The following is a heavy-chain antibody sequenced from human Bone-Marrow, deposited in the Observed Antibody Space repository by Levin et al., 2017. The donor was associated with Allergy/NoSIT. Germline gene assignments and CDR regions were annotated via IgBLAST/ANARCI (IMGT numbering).Heavy chain of an antibody. CDR1: GFTFSAFA. V-gene: IGHV3-23*01. CDR2: ISGSGAST. Sequence: GESLKISCAASGFTFSAFAMKWIRQAPGEGLESVSMISGSGASTNYADSLKGRFTISRDNSENTVFLQMNSLRAEDTAIYYCATHWGKVRGGDSWGQGTLVTVSS. CDR3: ATHWGKVRGGDS. D-gene: IGHD3-10*01. J-gene: IGHJ5*01.